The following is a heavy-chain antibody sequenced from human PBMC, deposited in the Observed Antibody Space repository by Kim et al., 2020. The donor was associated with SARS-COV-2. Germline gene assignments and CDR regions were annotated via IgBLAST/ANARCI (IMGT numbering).Heavy chain of an antibody. J-gene: IGHJ4*02. CDR1: GFTFSSYA. CDR3: AKDSPAGPPPLYYFDY. Sequence: GGSLRLSCAASGFTFSSYAMSWVRQAPGKGLEWVSAISGSGGSTYYADSVKGRFTISRDNSKNTLYLQMNSLRAEDTAVYYCAKDSPAGPPPLYYFDYWGQGTLVTVSS. D-gene: IGHD2-2*01. CDR2: ISGSGGST. V-gene: IGHV3-23*01.